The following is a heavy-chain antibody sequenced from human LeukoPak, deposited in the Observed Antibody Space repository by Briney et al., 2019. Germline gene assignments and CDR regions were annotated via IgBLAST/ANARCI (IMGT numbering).Heavy chain of an antibody. CDR3: ARGHTATPEVGPFDL. D-gene: IGHD2-15*01. J-gene: IGHJ2*01. Sequence: GGSLRLSCAASGFTFSSYSMNWVRQPPGKGLEWVSSISSSSSYIYYADSVKGRFTISRDNAKNSLYLQMNSLRAEDTAVYYCARGHTATPEVGPFDLWGRGSLVTVSS. V-gene: IGHV3-21*01. CDR2: ISSSSSYI. CDR1: GFTFSSYS.